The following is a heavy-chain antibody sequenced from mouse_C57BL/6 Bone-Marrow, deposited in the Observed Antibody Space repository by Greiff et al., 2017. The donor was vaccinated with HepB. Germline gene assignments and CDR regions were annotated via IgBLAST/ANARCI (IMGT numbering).Heavy chain of an antibody. V-gene: IGHV5-12*01. CDR2: ISNGGGST. J-gene: IGHJ4*01. D-gene: IGHD1-1*01. CDR1: GFTFSDYY. Sequence: EVQVVESGGGLVQPGGSLKLSCAASGFTFSDYYMYWVRQTPEKRLEWVAYISNGGGSTYYPDTVKDRFTISRDNAKNTLYLQMSRLKSEDTAMYYCARLYYYGIMDYWGQGTSVTVSS. CDR3: ARLYYYGIMDY.